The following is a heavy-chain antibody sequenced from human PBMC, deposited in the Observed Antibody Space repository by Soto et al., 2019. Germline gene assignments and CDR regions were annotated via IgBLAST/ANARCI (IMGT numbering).Heavy chain of an antibody. Sequence: GGSLRLSCAASGFTVSSNYMSWVRQAPGKGLEWVSVIYSGGSTYYADSVKGRFTISRDNSKNTLYLQMNSLRAEDTAVYYCARDYYGSGTPDWGQGTLVTVSS. V-gene: IGHV3-66*01. CDR1: GFTVSSNY. D-gene: IGHD3-10*01. J-gene: IGHJ4*02. CDR2: IYSGGST. CDR3: ARDYYGSGTPD.